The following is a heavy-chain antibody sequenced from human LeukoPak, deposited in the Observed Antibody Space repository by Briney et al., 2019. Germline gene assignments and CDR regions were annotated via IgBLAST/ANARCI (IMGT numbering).Heavy chain of an antibody. Sequence: RGESLKISCKGSGYRFTSYWIGWVRQMPGEGLEWMGIIYPGDSETKYSPSFQGQVTISADKSISTAYLQWSSLKAADTAMYYCATSIAVAGTPSFDYWGQGTLATVSS. V-gene: IGHV5-51*01. J-gene: IGHJ4*02. CDR2: IYPGDSET. CDR3: ATSIAVAGTPSFDY. D-gene: IGHD6-19*01. CDR1: GYRFTSYW.